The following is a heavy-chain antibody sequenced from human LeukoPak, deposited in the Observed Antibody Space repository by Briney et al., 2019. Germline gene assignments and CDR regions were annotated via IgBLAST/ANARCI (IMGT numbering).Heavy chain of an antibody. V-gene: IGHV4-59*05. CDR1: GGSISSYY. J-gene: IGHJ5*02. D-gene: IGHD3-9*01. CDR3: ARRGRLYDILTGYYLSWFDP. Sequence: SETLSLTCTVSGGSISSYYWSWIRQPPGKGLEWIGSIYYSGSTYYNPSLKSRVTISVDTSKNQFSLKLSSVTAADTAVYYCARRGRLYDILTGYYLSWFDPWGQGTLVTVSS. CDR2: IYYSGST.